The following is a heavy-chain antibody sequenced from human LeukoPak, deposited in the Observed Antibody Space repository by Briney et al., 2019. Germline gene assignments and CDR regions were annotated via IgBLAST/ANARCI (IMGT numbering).Heavy chain of an antibody. J-gene: IGHJ5*02. V-gene: IGHV4-39*07. D-gene: IGHD1-1*01. CDR1: GGSISSSSYY. CDR2: IYYSGGT. CDR3: ARLIRSHWIDNWFDP. Sequence: PSETLSLTCTVSGGSISSSSYYWGWIRQPPGKGLEWIGSIYYSGGTYYNPSHKSRVTISVDASKNQFSLKLSSVTAADTAVYYCARLIRSHWIDNWFDPWGQGTLVTVSS.